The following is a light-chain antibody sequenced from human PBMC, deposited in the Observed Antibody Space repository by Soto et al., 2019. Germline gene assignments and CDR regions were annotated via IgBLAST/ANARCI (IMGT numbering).Light chain of an antibody. CDR2: AAS. CDR1: QGTSNY. J-gene: IGKJ1*01. V-gene: IGKV1-27*01. Sequence: DIQMTQSPSSLSASVGDRVTITCRASQGTSNYLAWYQQKPGKVPKLLIYAASTLQSGVPSRFRGSGSGTYITLTITSLQPEDVATYYCQKYNSAPTWTFGQGTKVEIK. CDR3: QKYNSAPTWT.